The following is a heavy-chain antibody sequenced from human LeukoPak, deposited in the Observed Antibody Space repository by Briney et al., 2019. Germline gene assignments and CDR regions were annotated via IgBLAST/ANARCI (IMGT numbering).Heavy chain of an antibody. V-gene: IGHV3-30-3*01. Sequence: SCKASGGTFSSYAISWVRQAPGKGLEWVAVISYDGSNKYYADSVKGRFTISRDNPKNTLYLQMNSLRAEDTAVYYCARDRQKWEGVVVVAATPSYGMDVWGQGTTVTVSS. CDR2: ISYDGSNK. J-gene: IGHJ6*02. CDR1: GGTFSSYA. D-gene: IGHD2-15*01. CDR3: ARDRQKWEGVVVVAATPSYGMDV.